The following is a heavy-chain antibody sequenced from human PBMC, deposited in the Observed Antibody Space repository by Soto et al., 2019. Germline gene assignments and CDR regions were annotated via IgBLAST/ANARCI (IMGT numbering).Heavy chain of an antibody. CDR2: ISCSGGST. CDR1: VFTFSSYA. V-gene: IGHV3-23*01. Sequence: GGSLRLSCAASVFTFSSYAMSWVRQAPGKGLEWVSAISCSGGSTYYADSVKGRFTISRDNSKNTLYLQMNSLRAEDTAVYYCAKDMGYCSGGSCLWDYWGQGTLVTVSS. CDR3: AKDMGYCSGGSCLWDY. J-gene: IGHJ4*02. D-gene: IGHD2-15*01.